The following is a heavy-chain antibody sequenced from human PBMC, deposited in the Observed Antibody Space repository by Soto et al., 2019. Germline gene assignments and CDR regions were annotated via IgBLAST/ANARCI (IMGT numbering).Heavy chain of an antibody. CDR2: LYSGGST. D-gene: IGHD6-13*01. J-gene: IGHJ4*02. Sequence: GGSLRLSCAASGFTVSSNYMSWVRQAPGKGLEWVSVLYSGGSTYCADSVKGRFTISRDNSKNTLYLQMNSLRVEDTAVYYCASLYSRFDYGGQGTLVPVPS. CDR1: GFTVSSNY. V-gene: IGHV3-66*01. CDR3: ASLYSRFDY.